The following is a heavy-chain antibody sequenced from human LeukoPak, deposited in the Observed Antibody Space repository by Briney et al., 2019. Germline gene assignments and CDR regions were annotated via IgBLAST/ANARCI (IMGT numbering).Heavy chain of an antibody. CDR1: GITLSNYG. J-gene: IGHJ4*02. CDR3: AKRGVVIRVILVGFHKEAYYFDS. D-gene: IGHD3-22*01. V-gene: IGHV3-23*01. Sequence: GGSLRLSCAVSGITLSNYGMSWVRQAPGKGLEWVAGITDSGGSTNYADSVKGRFTISRDNPKNTLYLQMNSLRAEDTAVYFCAKRGVVIRVILVGFHKEAYYFDSWGQGALVTVSS. CDR2: ITDSGGST.